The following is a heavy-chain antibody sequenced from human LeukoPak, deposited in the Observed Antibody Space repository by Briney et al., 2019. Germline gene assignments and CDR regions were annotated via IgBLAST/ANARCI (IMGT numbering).Heavy chain of an antibody. V-gene: IGHV4-34*01. CDR2: VNHSGST. J-gene: IGHJ4*02. CDR3: ARDHEYYYGSGSYYPGGCDY. D-gene: IGHD3-10*01. CDR1: GGSFSGYY. Sequence: PSETLSLTCAVYGGSFSGYYWSWIRPPPGKGLEWIGEVNHSGSTNYNPSLKSRVSISVDSSKNQFSLKVSSVTAADTAVYYCARDHEYYYGSGSYYPGGCDYWGQGTLVTVSS.